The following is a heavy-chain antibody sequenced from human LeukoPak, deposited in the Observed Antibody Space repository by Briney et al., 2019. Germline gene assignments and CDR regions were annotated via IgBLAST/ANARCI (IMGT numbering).Heavy chain of an antibody. CDR1: GGTFSSYA. Sequence: SVKVSCKASGGTFSSYAISWVRQAPGQGLEWMGGIIPIFGTANYAQKFQGRVTITTDESTSTAYMELSSLRSEDTAAYYCARQSRGYSYGGYDYWGQGTLVTVSS. J-gene: IGHJ4*02. D-gene: IGHD5-18*01. V-gene: IGHV1-69*05. CDR3: ARQSRGYSYGGYDY. CDR2: IIPIFGTA.